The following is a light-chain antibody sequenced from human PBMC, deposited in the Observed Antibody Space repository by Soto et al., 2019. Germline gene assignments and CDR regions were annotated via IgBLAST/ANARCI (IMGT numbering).Light chain of an antibody. CDR2: AAS. CDR3: QQYGGMPLT. Sequence: VLTQSPATLSLSPGERATLSCRASQRVTSGYLAWYQQTPGQPPRLLIYAASARATGTPDRFWGGGSERDLTLNIERLEPEDFAVYYCQQYGGMPLTFGGGTKVEI. J-gene: IGKJ4*01. CDR1: QRVTSGY. V-gene: IGKV3-20*01.